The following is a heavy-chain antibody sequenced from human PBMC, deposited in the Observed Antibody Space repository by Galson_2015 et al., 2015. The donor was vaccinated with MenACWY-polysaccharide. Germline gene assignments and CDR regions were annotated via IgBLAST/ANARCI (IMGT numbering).Heavy chain of an antibody. CDR3: VRARYLDV. J-gene: IGHJ6*02. D-gene: IGHD1-14*01. Sequence: SLRLSCAASGFTFSDYTLNWVRQAPGKGLEWLSHISSGSRIIYYADSVRGRFTISGDNAKNSLYLQMNSLRAEDTAVYYCVRARYLDVWGQGTTVTVSS. CDR1: GFTFSDYT. CDR2: ISSGSRII. V-gene: IGHV3-48*01.